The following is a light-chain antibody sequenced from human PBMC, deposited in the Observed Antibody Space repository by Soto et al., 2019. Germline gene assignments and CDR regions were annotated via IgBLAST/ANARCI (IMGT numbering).Light chain of an antibody. Sequence: DIQMTQSPSSLSASVGDRVTITCRASQGISNYLAWYQQKPGKVPKLLIYAASTLQSGIPSRFSGSGSGTDFTLIIISLLAEDVAIYYCQKYDSAPLTFGGGTKVEMK. CDR1: QGISNY. J-gene: IGKJ4*01. CDR3: QKYDSAPLT. CDR2: AAS. V-gene: IGKV1-27*01.